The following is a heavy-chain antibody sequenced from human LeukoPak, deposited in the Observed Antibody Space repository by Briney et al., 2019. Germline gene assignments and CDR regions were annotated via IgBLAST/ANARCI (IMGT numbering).Heavy chain of an antibody. J-gene: IGHJ4*02. V-gene: IGHV3-23*01. CDR1: GFTFSSYA. D-gene: IGHD6-19*01. CDR2: IGDSGGST. Sequence: GGSLRLSCAASGFTFSSYAMTWVRQAPGKGLEWVSSIGDSGGSTKYADSVKGRFTISRDNFKNTLFLQMNSLRVEDTAVYHCAKSSSGWYTFDYWGQGTLVTVSS. CDR3: AKSSSGWYTFDY.